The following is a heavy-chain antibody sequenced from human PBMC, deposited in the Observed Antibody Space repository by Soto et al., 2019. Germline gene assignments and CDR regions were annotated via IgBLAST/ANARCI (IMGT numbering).Heavy chain of an antibody. Sequence: NPSETLSLACTVSGGSISSGGYYWSWIRQHPGKGLEWIGYIYYSGSTYYNPSLKSRVTISVDTSKNQFSLKLSSVTAADTAVYYCARVWGYCSSTSCYTGGLDYWGQGTLVTVSS. J-gene: IGHJ4*02. D-gene: IGHD2-2*02. CDR3: ARVWGYCSSTSCYTGGLDY. V-gene: IGHV4-31*03. CDR1: GGSISSGGYY. CDR2: IYYSGST.